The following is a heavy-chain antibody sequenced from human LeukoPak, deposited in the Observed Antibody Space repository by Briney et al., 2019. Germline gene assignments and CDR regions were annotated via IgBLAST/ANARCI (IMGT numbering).Heavy chain of an antibody. V-gene: IGHV3-48*03. CDR1: GFTFSSYE. Sequence: GGSLRLSCAASGFTFSSYEMNWVRQAPGKGLEWVSYIISSGSTIYYADSLQGRFTISGDNAKSSLYLQMNSLRAEDTAVYYCARGDYDFWSGYRLIGYFDYWGQGTLVTVSS. CDR2: IISSGSTI. D-gene: IGHD3-3*01. CDR3: ARGDYDFWSGYRLIGYFDY. J-gene: IGHJ4*02.